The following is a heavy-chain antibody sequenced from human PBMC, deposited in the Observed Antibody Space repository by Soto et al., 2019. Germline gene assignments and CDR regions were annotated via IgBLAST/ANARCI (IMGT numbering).Heavy chain of an antibody. D-gene: IGHD3-10*01. CDR3: ARVAYYGSGYSLIDYYYYMDV. Sequence: GGSLRLSCAASGFTFSSYAMHWVRQAPGKGLEWVAVISYDGSNKYYADSVKGRFTISRDNAKNSLYLQMNSLRAEDTAVYYCARVAYYGSGYSLIDYYYYMDVWGKGTTVTVSS. CDR2: ISYDGSNK. V-gene: IGHV3-30-3*01. CDR1: GFTFSSYA. J-gene: IGHJ6*03.